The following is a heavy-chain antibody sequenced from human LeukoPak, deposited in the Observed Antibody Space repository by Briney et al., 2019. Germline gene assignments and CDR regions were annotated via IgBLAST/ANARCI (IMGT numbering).Heavy chain of an antibody. D-gene: IGHD1-26*01. V-gene: IGHV3-23*01. Sequence: PGGSLRLSCAASGFTFSSYAISWAPQPPGKGRGGVSAISGIGVSTYYPDSLRGRFTISRDNSKNTLYLQMNSLRAEDTDVYYCAKFRARGGSYSILPNAFDIWGQGTMVTVSS. CDR3: AKFRARGGSYSILPNAFDI. CDR2: ISGIGVST. CDR1: GFTFSSYA. J-gene: IGHJ3*02.